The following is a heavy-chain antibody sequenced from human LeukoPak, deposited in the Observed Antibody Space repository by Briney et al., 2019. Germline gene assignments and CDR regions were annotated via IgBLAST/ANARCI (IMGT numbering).Heavy chain of an antibody. CDR1: GFTFSSYA. D-gene: IGHD3-10*01. CDR2: ISGSGGST. Sequence: GGSLRLSCAASGFTFSSYAMSWVRQAPGRGLEWVSAISGSGGSTYYADSVKGRLTISRDNSKNTLYLQMNSLRAEDTAVYYCANTLSDYYDSGSYSGFDYWGQGTLVTVSS. J-gene: IGHJ4*02. CDR3: ANTLSDYYDSGSYSGFDY. V-gene: IGHV3-23*01.